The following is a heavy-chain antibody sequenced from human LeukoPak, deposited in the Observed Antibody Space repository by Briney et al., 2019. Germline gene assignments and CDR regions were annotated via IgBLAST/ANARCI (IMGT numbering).Heavy chain of an antibody. CDR3: AAGRDDYGDYGPHWYFDL. CDR2: IVVGSGNT. D-gene: IGHD4-17*01. Sequence: ASVKVSCKASGYTFTSYGISWVRQARGQRLEWIGWIVVGSGNTNYAQKFQERVTITRDMSTSTAYMELSSLRSEDTAVYYCAAGRDDYGDYGPHWYFDLWGRGTLVTVSS. CDR1: GYTFTSYG. J-gene: IGHJ2*01. V-gene: IGHV1-58*02.